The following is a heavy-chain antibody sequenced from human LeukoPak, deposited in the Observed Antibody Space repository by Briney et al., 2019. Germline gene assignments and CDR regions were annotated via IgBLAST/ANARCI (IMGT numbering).Heavy chain of an antibody. CDR3: ARDSPGLAVAGGFGY. CDR1: GFTFSSYS. J-gene: IGHJ4*02. D-gene: IGHD6-19*01. Sequence: GGSLRLSCAASGFTFSSYSMNWARQAPGKGLEWVSSISSDSSYIYYADSVKGRFTISRDNSKNALYLQMNSLRAEYTAVYYFARDSPGLAVAGGFGYWGQGTLVTVSS. V-gene: IGHV3-21*01. CDR2: ISSDSSYI.